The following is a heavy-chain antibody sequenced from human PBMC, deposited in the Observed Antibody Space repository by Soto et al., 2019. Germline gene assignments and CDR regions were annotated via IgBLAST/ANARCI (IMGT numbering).Heavy chain of an antibody. CDR3: ARSQDSSGYWNNCFDP. V-gene: IGHV1-69*01. D-gene: IGHD3-22*01. CDR1: XGTXXXXX. Sequence: QVQLVQSGAEVKKPGSSVKVSXKXSXGTXXXXXIXXXXXXXXXXXXXXXXXIPIFGTANYPQKFQGRVTITADESTSTAYMEMSSLRSEDTAVYYCARSQDSSGYWNNCFDPWGQGTLVTVSS. J-gene: IGHJ5*02. CDR2: XIPIFGTA.